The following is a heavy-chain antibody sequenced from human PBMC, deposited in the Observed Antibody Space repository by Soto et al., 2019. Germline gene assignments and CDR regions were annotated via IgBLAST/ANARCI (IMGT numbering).Heavy chain of an antibody. CDR1: VGSISSFY. J-gene: IGHJ4*02. CDR3: ASEIPETRYHSLNC. CDR2: VYYTGTT. D-gene: IGHD2-15*01. Sequence: PAETLSLTCTISVGSISSFYWSWIRQSPGKELEWIGYVYYTGTTSYNPSLQSRVTILVDTSKNQFSLKLSSVTAADTADYYCASEIPETRYHSLNCCGQGTLIAVSS. V-gene: IGHV4-59*01.